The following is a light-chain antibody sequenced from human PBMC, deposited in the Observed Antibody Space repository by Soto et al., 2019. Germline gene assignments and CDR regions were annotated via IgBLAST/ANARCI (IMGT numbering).Light chain of an antibody. Sequence: DIQMTQAPSSLSASVGDRVTITCRASQGISTFLNWYQHKPGKAPKLLIYAASSLQSGVPSRFSGFGSETDFTLTIRSLQPEDFATYSCQQSYSTMSTFGQGTKVDIK. CDR3: QQSYSTMST. V-gene: IGKV1-39*01. CDR1: QGISTF. CDR2: AAS. J-gene: IGKJ1*01.